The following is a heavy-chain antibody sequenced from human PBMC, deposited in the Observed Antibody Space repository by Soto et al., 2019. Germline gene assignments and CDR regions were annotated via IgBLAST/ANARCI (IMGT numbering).Heavy chain of an antibody. V-gene: IGHV3-30-3*01. Sequence: GGSLRLSCAASGFTLSGYAMHWVRQAPGKGLEWVAIISNDGTNKHYADSVRGRFTISRDTSKNSLYLEMHSLRPEDTAVFYCARDGRLRGLWLGPDYWGQGNRVTVSS. CDR2: ISNDGTNK. D-gene: IGHD5-18*01. CDR3: ARDGRLRGLWLGPDY. CDR1: GFTLSGYA. J-gene: IGHJ4*02.